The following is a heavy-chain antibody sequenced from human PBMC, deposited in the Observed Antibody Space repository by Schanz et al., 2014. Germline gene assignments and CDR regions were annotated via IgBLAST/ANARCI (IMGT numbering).Heavy chain of an antibody. CDR1: GFTFSSYG. CDR3: AKDQLANYRGSGYNWFAP. Sequence: QVQLVESGGGVVQPGGSLRLSCAASGFTFSSYGMHWVRQAPGKGLEWVTFIRFDGSDKYYADSVKGRFSVSRDNSKNSLYLQMNSLRADDTAVYYCAKDQLANYRGSGYNWFAPWGQGTLVTVSS. CDR2: IRFDGSDK. V-gene: IGHV3-30*02. J-gene: IGHJ5*02. D-gene: IGHD3-10*01.